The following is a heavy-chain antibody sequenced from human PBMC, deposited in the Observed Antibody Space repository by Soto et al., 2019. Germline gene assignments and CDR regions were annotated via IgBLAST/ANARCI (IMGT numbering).Heavy chain of an antibody. D-gene: IGHD3-3*01. V-gene: IGHV4-39*01. CDR1: GGSISSSSYY. CDR3: ARPYYDFWSGYYTRNYYGMDV. Sequence: QLQLQESGPGLVKPSETLSLTCTVSGGSISSSSYYWGWIRQPPGKGLEWIGSIYYSGSTYYNPSLKSRVTISVDTSKNQFSLKLSSVTAADTAVYYCARPYYDFWSGYYTRNYYGMDVWGQGTTVTVSS. J-gene: IGHJ6*02. CDR2: IYYSGST.